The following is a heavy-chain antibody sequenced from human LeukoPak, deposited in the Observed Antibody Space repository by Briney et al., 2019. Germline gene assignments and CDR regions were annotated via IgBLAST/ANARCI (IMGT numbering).Heavy chain of an antibody. CDR1: GGSISSSSYY. J-gene: IGHJ4*02. CDR2: IYYSGST. Sequence: SETLSLTCTVSGGSISSSSYYWGWIRQPPGKGLEWIGSIYYSGSTYYNPSLKSRVTISVDTSKNQFSLKLSSVTAADTAVYYCARGRMPLVVIDYWGQGTLVTVSS. D-gene: IGHD3-22*01. V-gene: IGHV4-39*07. CDR3: ARGRMPLVVIDY.